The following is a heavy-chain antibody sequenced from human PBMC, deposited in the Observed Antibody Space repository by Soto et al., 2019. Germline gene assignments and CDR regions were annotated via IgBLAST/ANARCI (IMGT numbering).Heavy chain of an antibody. CDR2: IIPFFGTA. V-gene: IGHV1-69*01. D-gene: IGHD3-16*01. CDR3: ARSAPMEAGDKYYYDF. J-gene: IGHJ4*02. Sequence: QVQLVQSGAKVKKTGSSVKVSCKASGGNFNTFGFSWVRQAPGQGLEWMGGIIPFFGTAKYSQKFEDKITITADESTNTVYMDLRSLTFEDTAIYYCARSAPMEAGDKYYYDFWGQGALITVSS. CDR1: GGNFNTFG.